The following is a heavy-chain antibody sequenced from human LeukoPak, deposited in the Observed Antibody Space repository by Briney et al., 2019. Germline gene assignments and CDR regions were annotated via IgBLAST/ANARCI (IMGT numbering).Heavy chain of an antibody. V-gene: IGHV3-9*01. D-gene: IGHD6-13*01. CDR3: AKDIARSSSWPDAFDT. CDR2: ISWNSGSI. CDR1: GFTFDDYA. Sequence: GGSLRLSCAASGFTFDDYAMHWVRQAPGKGLEWVSGISWNSGSIGYADSVKGRFTISRDNAKNSLYLQMNSLGAEDTALYYCAKDIARSSSWPDAFDTWGQGTMVTVSS. J-gene: IGHJ3*02.